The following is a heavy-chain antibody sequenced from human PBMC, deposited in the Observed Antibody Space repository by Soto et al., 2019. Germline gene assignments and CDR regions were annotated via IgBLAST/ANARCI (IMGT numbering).Heavy chain of an antibody. Sequence: SGTLSLTCTVSGGSISSYYWSWIRQPPGKGLEWIGYIYYSGSTNYNPSLKSRVTISVDTSKNQFSLKLSSVTAADTAVYYCARTAPYGSGNLFDYWGQGTLVTVSS. CDR1: GGSISSYY. J-gene: IGHJ4*02. CDR3: ARTAPYGSGNLFDY. CDR2: IYYSGST. V-gene: IGHV4-59*01. D-gene: IGHD3-10*01.